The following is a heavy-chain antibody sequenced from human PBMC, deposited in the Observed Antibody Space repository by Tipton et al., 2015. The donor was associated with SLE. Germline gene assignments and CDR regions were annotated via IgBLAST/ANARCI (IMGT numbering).Heavy chain of an antibody. CDR2: ISSSSSYI. J-gene: IGHJ6*02. CDR3: ARDVGDIVVVPAATTRDYYYYGMDV. D-gene: IGHD2-2*01. Sequence: GSLRLSCAASGFTFSSYSMNWVRQAPGKGLEWVSSISSSSSYIYYADSVKGRFTISRDNAKNSLYLQMNSLRAEDTAVYYCARDVGDIVVVPAATTRDYYYYGMDVWGQGTTVTVSS. V-gene: IGHV3-21*01. CDR1: GFTFSSYS.